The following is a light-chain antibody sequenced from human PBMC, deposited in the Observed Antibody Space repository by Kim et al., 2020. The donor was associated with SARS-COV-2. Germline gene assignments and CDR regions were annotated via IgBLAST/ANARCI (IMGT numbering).Light chain of an antibody. J-gene: IGKJ1*01. V-gene: IGKV1-27*01. CDR3: QSYNSAPWT. CDR1: QDISNY. CDR2: AAS. Sequence: SASVGDRVTITCRASQDISNYLAWFQHKPGTAPKLLIYAASALHSEVPSRFSGSGSGTDFTLTISSLQPEDVATFYCQSYNSAPWTFGRGTKL.